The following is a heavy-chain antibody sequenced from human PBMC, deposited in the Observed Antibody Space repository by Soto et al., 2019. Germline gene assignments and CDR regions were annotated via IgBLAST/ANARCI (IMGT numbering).Heavy chain of an antibody. CDR2: IYYSGST. CDR1: GGSISSYY. Sequence: SEILSLRCTVSGGSISSYYWSWILQPPGKGLEWIGYIYYSGSTNYNPSLKSRVTISVDTSKNQFSLKLSSVTAADTAVYYCARDRDGYNYDGYYFDYWGHGTLVTVSS. D-gene: IGHD5-12*01. CDR3: ARDRDGYNYDGYYFDY. J-gene: IGHJ4*01. V-gene: IGHV4-59*01.